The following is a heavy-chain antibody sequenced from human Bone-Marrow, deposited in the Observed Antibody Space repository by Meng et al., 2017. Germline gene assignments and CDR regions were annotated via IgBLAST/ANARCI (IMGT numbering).Heavy chain of an antibody. CDR3: ARDFVGYSYFDY. D-gene: IGHD5-18*01. Sequence: GESLKISCAASGFTFSGYSMNWVRQAPGKGLEWVSSISSSSSYIYYADSVKGRFTISRDNAKNSLYLQMNSLRAEDTAVYYCARDFVGYSYFDYWGQGTLVTVSS. V-gene: IGHV3-21*01. CDR1: GFTFSGYS. J-gene: IGHJ4*02. CDR2: ISSSSSYI.